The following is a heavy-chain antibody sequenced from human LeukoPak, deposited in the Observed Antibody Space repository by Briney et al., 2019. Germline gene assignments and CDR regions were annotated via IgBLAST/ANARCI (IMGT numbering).Heavy chain of an antibody. CDR2: IYYSGST. CDR1: GGSISSYY. Sequence: SETLSLTCTVSGGSISSYYWSWIRQPPGKGLECIGYIYYSGSTNYNPSLKSRVTISVDTSNNQFSLKLNSVTAADTAVYYCASLGGYCYYGMDVWGQGTTVTVSS. D-gene: IGHD3-16*01. V-gene: IGHV4-59*12. CDR3: ASLGGYCYYGMDV. J-gene: IGHJ6*02.